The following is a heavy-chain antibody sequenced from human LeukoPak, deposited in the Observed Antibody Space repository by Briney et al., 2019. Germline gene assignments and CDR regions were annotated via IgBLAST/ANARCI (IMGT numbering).Heavy chain of an antibody. CDR1: GFTLSNHW. V-gene: IGHV3-7*01. CDR3: ARWLQLHALDV. D-gene: IGHD5-24*01. J-gene: IGHJ3*01. Sequence: GGSLRLSCVASGFTLSNHWMTWVRQAPGKGLEWVANIKQDGSEKYYVDSVKGRFTISRDNAKNSLYLQMNSLRAEDTAVYYCARWLQLHALDVWGQGTMVTVSS. CDR2: IKQDGSEK.